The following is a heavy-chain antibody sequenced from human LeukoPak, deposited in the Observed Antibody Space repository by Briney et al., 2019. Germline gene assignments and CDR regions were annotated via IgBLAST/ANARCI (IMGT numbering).Heavy chain of an antibody. J-gene: IGHJ4*02. CDR1: GFTFSSYW. CDR2: IKQDGSEK. V-gene: IGHV3-7*01. Sequence: GGSLRLSCAASGFTFSSYWMSWVRRAPGKGLEWVANIKQDGSEKYYVDSVKGRFTISRDNAKNSLYLQMNSLRAEDTAVYYCARVDVAGDFHYWGQGTLVTVSS. CDR3: ARVDVAGDFHY. D-gene: IGHD6-19*01.